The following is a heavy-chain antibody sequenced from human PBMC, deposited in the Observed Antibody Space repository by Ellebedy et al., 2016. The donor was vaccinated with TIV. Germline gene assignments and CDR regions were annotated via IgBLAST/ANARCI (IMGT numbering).Heavy chain of an antibody. Sequence: MPSETLSLTCSVSGDSISPYYWTWVRQPPGKGLEWIGYVFYSWSTNYNPSLKSRVTISVDTSKNQFSLKVRSVTAADTAVYYCARGSSRYGRGFQFFDYWGQGTLVTASS. V-gene: IGHV4-59*12. CDR1: GDSISPYY. D-gene: IGHD6-13*01. CDR3: ARGSSRYGRGFQFFDY. J-gene: IGHJ4*02. CDR2: VFYSWST.